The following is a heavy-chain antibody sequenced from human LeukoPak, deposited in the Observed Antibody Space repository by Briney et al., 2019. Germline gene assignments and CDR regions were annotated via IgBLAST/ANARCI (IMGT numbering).Heavy chain of an antibody. Sequence: AGGSLRLSCAASGFTFSTYAMSWVRQAPGKGLEWVSAISGGAGTTYYADSVRGGFTISRDTSKNTLYLQMSSLRAEETAVYYCAKSSDNILAGCYYFDYWGQGALVTVSS. CDR3: AKSSDNILAGCYYFDY. V-gene: IGHV3-23*01. D-gene: IGHD3-9*01. CDR1: GFTFSTYA. J-gene: IGHJ4*02. CDR2: ISGGAGTT.